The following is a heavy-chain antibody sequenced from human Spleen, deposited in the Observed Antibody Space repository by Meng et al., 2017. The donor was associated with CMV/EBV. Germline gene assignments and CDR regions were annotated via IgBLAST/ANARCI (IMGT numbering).Heavy chain of an antibody. CDR1: VGSISSGGYS. CDR3: ARVQGRPAAGTMDY. D-gene: IGHD6-13*01. Sequence: SVGSISSGGYSWSWLRQHPGKGLEWIGYIYYSGSTYYNPSLKSRVTISVDTSKNQFSLKLSSVTAADTAVYYCARVQGRPAAGTMDYWGQGTLVTVSS. CDR2: IYYSGST. J-gene: IGHJ4*02. V-gene: IGHV4-31*02.